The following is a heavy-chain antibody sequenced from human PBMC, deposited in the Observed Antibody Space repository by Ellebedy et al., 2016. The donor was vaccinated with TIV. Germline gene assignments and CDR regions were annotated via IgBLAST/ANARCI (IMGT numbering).Heavy chain of an antibody. Sequence: SETLSLTXTVSGGSISSSSYYWGWIRQPPGKGLEWIGSIYYSGSTYYNPSLKSRVTISVDTSKNQFSLKLSSVTAADTAVYYCARAVIAAQIDYWGQGTLVTVSS. V-gene: IGHV4-39*07. CDR2: IYYSGST. D-gene: IGHD6-25*01. J-gene: IGHJ4*02. CDR1: GGSISSSSYY. CDR3: ARAVIAAQIDY.